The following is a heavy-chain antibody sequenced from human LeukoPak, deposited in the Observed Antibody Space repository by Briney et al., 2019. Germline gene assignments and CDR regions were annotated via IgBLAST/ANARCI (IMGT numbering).Heavy chain of an antibody. J-gene: IGHJ4*02. D-gene: IGHD3-22*01. CDR2: ISYSGRT. CDR3: APGNSGYYFV. V-gene: IGHV4-39*07. CDR1: GVSISGSSYY. Sequence: SETLSLTCTVSGVSISGSSYYWTWVRQPPGKGLEWVASISYSGRTYYKPSLKSRVTISVDTSKNQFSLKLNSVTAADTAVYYCAPGNSGYYFVWGQGTLVTVSS.